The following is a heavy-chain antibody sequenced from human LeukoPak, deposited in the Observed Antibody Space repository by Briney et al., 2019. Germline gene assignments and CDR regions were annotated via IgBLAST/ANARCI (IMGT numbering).Heavy chain of an antibody. CDR2: INAGNGNT. D-gene: IGHD6-19*01. V-gene: IGHV1-3*01. Sequence: ASVKVSCKASGYTFTSYAMHWVRQAPGQRLEWMGWINAGNGNTKYSQKFQGRVTITRDTSASTAYMELSSLRSEDTAAYYCAREGYSSGWLIDYWGQGTLVTVSS. CDR1: GYTFTSYA. CDR3: AREGYSSGWLIDY. J-gene: IGHJ4*02.